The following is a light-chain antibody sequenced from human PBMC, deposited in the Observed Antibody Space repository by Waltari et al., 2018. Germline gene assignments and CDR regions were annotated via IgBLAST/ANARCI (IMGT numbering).Light chain of an antibody. V-gene: IGKV3-15*01. J-gene: IGKJ1*01. CDR3: QQYNNWPET. CDR1: QSIGSN. CDR2: GAS. Sequence: DIVMTQSPATLSVSPGERATLSCRASQSIGSNLAWYQHKPGQAPRFLIYGASTRATGIPARFSGSGSGTEVTLTISSLQSADFAVYYCQQYNNWPETFGQGTKVEIK.